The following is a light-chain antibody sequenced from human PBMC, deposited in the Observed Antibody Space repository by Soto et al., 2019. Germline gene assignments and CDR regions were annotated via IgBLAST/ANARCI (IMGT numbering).Light chain of an antibody. CDR1: SSDVGGYNS. J-gene: IGLJ2*01. Sequence: QSALTQPRSVSGSPGQSVTISCTGTSSDVGGYNSVSWYQQHPGKAPKFMIYDVSKRPSGVPDRFSGSKSGNTASLTISGLQAEDEADYYCCSYAGSYSLVVFGGGTKLTVL. V-gene: IGLV2-11*01. CDR3: CSYAGSYSLVV. CDR2: DVS.